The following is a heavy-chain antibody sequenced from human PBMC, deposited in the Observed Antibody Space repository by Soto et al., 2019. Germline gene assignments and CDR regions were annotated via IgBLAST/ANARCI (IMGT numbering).Heavy chain of an antibody. Sequence: QVQLVQSGAEVKKPGSSVKVSCKASGGTFSSYAISWVRQAPGQGLEWMGGIIPIFGTANYAQKFQGRVTITADEPTSTAYRELSSLRSEDRAVYYCAREGGSGFYDSSVFDYWGQGPLVTVSS. V-gene: IGHV1-69*01. CDR1: GGTFSSYA. J-gene: IGHJ4*02. CDR3: AREGGSGFYDSSVFDY. D-gene: IGHD3-22*01. CDR2: IIPIFGTA.